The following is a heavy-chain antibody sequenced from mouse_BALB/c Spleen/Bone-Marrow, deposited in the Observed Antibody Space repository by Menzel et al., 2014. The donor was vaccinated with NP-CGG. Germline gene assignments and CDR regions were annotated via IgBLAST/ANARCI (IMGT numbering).Heavy chain of an antibody. D-gene: IGHD4-1*01. J-gene: IGHJ4*01. Sequence: VHVKQSGAELVKPGASVKLSCTASGFNIKDTYMHWVKQRPEQGLEWIGRIDPANGNTKYDPKFQGKATITADTSSNTAYLQLSSLTSEDTAVYYCARWEYYAMDYWVKEPQSPSPQ. CDR1: GFNIKDTY. V-gene: IGHV14-3*02. CDR3: ARWEYYAMDY. CDR2: IDPANGNT.